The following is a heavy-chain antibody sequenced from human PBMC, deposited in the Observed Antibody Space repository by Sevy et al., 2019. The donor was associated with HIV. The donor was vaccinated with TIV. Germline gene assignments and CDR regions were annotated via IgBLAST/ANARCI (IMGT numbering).Heavy chain of an antibody. CDR2: ISAHNGNT. J-gene: IGHJ4*02. Sequence: ASVKDSCKASGYTFTSYGITWVRQAPGQGLEWMGWISAHNGNTHYAQNLQGRVTMATDTSASTVYMELRSLRSDDTAVYYCARDLAIAVAAPDYWGQGTLVTVSS. CDR1: GYTFTSYG. CDR3: ARDLAIAVAAPDY. V-gene: IGHV1-18*04. D-gene: IGHD6-19*01.